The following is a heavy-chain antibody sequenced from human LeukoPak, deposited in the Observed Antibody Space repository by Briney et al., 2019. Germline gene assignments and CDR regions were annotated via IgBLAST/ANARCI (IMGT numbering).Heavy chain of an antibody. Sequence: ASVKVSCKASGYTFTAYYMHWVRQAPGQGLEWMGWINPNSGGTNYAQKFQGRVTMTRDTSISTAYMELSRLRSDDTAVYYCARDGIAAAGISGAYYMDVWGKGTTVTISS. V-gene: IGHV1-2*02. CDR1: GYTFTAYY. J-gene: IGHJ6*03. CDR3: ARDGIAAAGISGAYYMDV. D-gene: IGHD6-13*01. CDR2: INPNSGGT.